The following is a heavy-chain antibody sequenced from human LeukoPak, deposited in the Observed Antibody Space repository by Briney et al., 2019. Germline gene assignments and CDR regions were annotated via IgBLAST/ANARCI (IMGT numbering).Heavy chain of an antibody. CDR3: ARGDIAVAGYRWYFDL. CDR1: GGSFSGYY. D-gene: IGHD6-19*01. CDR2: ISQSGST. Sequence: SETLSLTCAVYGGSFSGYYWSWIRQPPGKGLEWIGEISQSGSTNYNPSLKSRVTISVDTSKNQFSLRLSSVTAADTAVYYCARGDIAVAGYRWYFDLWGRGTLVTVSS. V-gene: IGHV4-34*01. J-gene: IGHJ2*01.